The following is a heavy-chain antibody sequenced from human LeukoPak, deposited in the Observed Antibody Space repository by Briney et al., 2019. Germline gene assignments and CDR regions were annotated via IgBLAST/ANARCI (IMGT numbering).Heavy chain of an antibody. CDR1: GFTFSSYA. CDR2: ISYDGSNK. D-gene: IGHD6-19*01. CDR3: AKDSSSSGWASTTDY. V-gene: IGHV3-30-3*02. Sequence: GGSLRLSCAASGFTFSSYAMHWVRQAPGKGLEWVAVISYDGSNKYYTDSVKGRFTVSRDNSENTVFLQMNSLRAEDTAIYNCAKDSSSSGWASTTDYWGQGTLVTVSS. J-gene: IGHJ4*02.